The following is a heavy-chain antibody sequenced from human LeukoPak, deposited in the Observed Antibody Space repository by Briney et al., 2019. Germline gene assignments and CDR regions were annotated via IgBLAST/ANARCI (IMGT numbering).Heavy chain of an antibody. CDR1: GYSFTSYW. V-gene: IGHV5-51*01. CDR3: ARRGWFGELSEAFDI. D-gene: IGHD3-10*01. CDR2: IYPGDSDT. J-gene: IGHJ3*02. Sequence: GASVKISCKGSGYSFTSYWIGWVRQMPGKGLEWMGIIYPGDSDTRYSPSFQGQVTISADKSISTAYLQWSSLKASDTAMYYCARRGWFGELSEAFDIWGQGTMVTVSS.